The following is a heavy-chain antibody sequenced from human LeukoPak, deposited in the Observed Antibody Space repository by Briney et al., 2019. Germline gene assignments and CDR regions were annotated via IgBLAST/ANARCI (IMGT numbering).Heavy chain of an antibody. CDR2: ISAYNGNT. V-gene: IGHV1-18*01. D-gene: IGHD3-9*01. J-gene: IGHJ6*02. CDR3: ASQSYDILTGYYDYYGMDV. Sequence: ASVKVSCKASGYTFTSYGISWVRQAPGQGLEWMGWISAYNGNTNYAQKLQGRVTMTTDTSTSTAYMELRSLRSDDTAVYYCASQSYDILTGYYDYYGMDVWGQGTTVTVSS. CDR1: GYTFTSYG.